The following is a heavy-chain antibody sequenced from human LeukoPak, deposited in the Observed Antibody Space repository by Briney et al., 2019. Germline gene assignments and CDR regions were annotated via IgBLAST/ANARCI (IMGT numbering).Heavy chain of an antibody. CDR2: INPSGGST. J-gene: IGHJ6*03. V-gene: IGHV1-46*01. Sequence: GASVKVSCKASGYTFTSYYMHWVRQAPGQGLEWMGIINPSGGSTSYAQKFQGRVTMTRDMSTSTVYMELSSLRSEDTAVYYCARERYSGSYLYYYYYYMDVWGKGTTVTVSS. CDR1: GYTFTSYY. D-gene: IGHD1-26*01. CDR3: ARERYSGSYLYYYYYYMDV.